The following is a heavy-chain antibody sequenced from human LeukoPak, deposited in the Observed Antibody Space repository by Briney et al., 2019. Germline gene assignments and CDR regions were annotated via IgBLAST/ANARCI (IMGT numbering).Heavy chain of an antibody. V-gene: IGHV3-74*01. Sequence: GGSLRLSCAASGFTFSCYWMHWVRHAPGKGLVWVSRINSDGSSTSYADSVKGRFTISRDNAKNTLYLQMNSLRAEDTAVYYCARAVGWNDSPHYYYGMDVWGQGTTVTVSS. D-gene: IGHD1-1*01. CDR3: ARAVGWNDSPHYYYGMDV. CDR2: INSDGSST. CDR1: GFTFSCYW. J-gene: IGHJ6*02.